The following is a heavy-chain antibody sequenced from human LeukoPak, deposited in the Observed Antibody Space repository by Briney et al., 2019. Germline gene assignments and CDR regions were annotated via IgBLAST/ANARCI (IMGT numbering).Heavy chain of an antibody. CDR2: IIPIFGTA. D-gene: IGHD2-2*02. Sequence: SVKVSCKASGGTFSSYAISWVRQAPGQGLEWMGAIIPIFGTANYAQKFQGRVTITTDESTSTAYMELSSLRSEDTAVYYCARGGYCSSTSCYIGYWGHGTLVTVSS. V-gene: IGHV1-69*05. CDR3: ARGGYCSSTSCYIGY. J-gene: IGHJ4*01. CDR1: GGTFSSYA.